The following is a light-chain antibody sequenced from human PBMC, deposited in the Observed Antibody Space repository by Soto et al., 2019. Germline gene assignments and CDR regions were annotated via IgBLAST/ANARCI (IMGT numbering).Light chain of an antibody. CDR2: EAS. V-gene: IGKV1-39*01. J-gene: IGKJ1*01. Sequence: DIRMTQSPSSLSASVGDRVTITCRASQSIDTHLNWYQQHPGKAPNALIYEASNLQSGVPSRFSGSGSGTDFTLTISGLQHDDSETYYCHQNYSPPDTLGQGTKVDIK. CDR1: QSIDTH. CDR3: HQNYSPPDT.